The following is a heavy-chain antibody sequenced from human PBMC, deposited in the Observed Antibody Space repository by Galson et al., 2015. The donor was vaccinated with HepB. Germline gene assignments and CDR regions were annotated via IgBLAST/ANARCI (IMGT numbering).Heavy chain of an antibody. Sequence: SVKVSCKASGYTFTSYHMHWVRQAPGQGLEWMGIINPSGGSTSYAQKFQGRVTMTRDTSTSTVYMELSSLRSEDTAVYYCALDIVVVPAAISAFDIWGQGTMVTVSS. CDR3: ALDIVVVPAAISAFDI. CDR2: INPSGGST. V-gene: IGHV1-46*01. J-gene: IGHJ3*02. CDR1: GYTFTSYH. D-gene: IGHD2-2*03.